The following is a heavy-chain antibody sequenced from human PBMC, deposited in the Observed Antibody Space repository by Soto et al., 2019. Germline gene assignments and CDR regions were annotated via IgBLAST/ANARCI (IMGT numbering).Heavy chain of an antibody. D-gene: IGHD3-9*01. CDR3: ARDLEYYDILTGHSYGMDV. CDR1: GFTFSSYS. J-gene: IGHJ6*02. V-gene: IGHV3-48*02. Sequence: GGSLRLSCAASGFTFSSYSMNWVRQAPGKGLEWVSYISSSSSTIYYADSVKGRFTISRDNAKNSLYLQMNSLRDEDTAVYYCARDLEYYDILTGHSYGMDVWGQGTTDTGSS. CDR2: ISSSSSTI.